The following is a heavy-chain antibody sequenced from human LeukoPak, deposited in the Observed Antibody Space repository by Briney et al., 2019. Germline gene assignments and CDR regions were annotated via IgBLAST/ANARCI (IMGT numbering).Heavy chain of an antibody. Sequence: GESLKISCKGSGYSFTSYWIGWVRPLPGKGLEWMGIIYPGDSDTRYSPSFQGQVTISADKSISTAYLQWSSLKASDTAMYYCARQGPYDSSGYPVDYWGQGTLVTVSS. D-gene: IGHD3-22*01. CDR3: ARQGPYDSSGYPVDY. V-gene: IGHV5-51*01. CDR1: GYSFTSYW. J-gene: IGHJ4*02. CDR2: IYPGDSDT.